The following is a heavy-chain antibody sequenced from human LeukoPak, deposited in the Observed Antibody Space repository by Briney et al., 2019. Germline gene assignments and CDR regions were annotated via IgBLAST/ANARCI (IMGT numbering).Heavy chain of an antibody. CDR2: VYHDGST. D-gene: IGHD6-19*01. J-gene: IGHJ4*02. V-gene: IGHV4-38-2*02. Sequence: SETLSLTCTVYGYSISSGYYWGWIRQPPGKGLEWIGSVYHDGSTFHNPSLKSRLTISVDSSKNKFSLRLSSVTAADTAVYFCARAGVAGTQASDYWGQGTLVTVSS. CDR1: GYSISSGYY. CDR3: ARAGVAGTQASDY.